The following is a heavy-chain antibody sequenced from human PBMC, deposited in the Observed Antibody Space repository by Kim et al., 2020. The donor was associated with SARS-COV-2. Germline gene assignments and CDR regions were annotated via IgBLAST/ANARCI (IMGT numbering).Heavy chain of an antibody. Sequence: SETLSLTCTVSGGSISSYYWSWIRQPPGKGLEWIGYIYYSESSGSTNYNPSLKSRVTISVDTSKNQFSLKLSSVTAADTAVYYCARSRDGYNYSFDYWGQGTLVTVSS. CDR2: IYYSESSGST. J-gene: IGHJ4*02. D-gene: IGHD5-12*01. CDR1: GGSISSYY. CDR3: ARSRDGYNYSFDY. V-gene: IGHV4-59*01.